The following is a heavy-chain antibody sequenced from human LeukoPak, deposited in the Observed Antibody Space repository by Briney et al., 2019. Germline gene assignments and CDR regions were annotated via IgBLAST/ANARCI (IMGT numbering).Heavy chain of an antibody. D-gene: IGHD3-10*01. CDR3: ARGPDYYGSGSYRFDY. CDR2: INPSGGST. CDR1: GYTFTSYY. V-gene: IGHV1-46*01. Sequence: GASVKVSCKASGYTFTSYYMHWVRQAPGQGLEWMGIINPSGGSTSYAQKFQGRVTMTRDTSISTAYMELSRLRSDDTAVYYCARGPDYYGSGSYRFDYWGQGTLVTVSS. J-gene: IGHJ4*02.